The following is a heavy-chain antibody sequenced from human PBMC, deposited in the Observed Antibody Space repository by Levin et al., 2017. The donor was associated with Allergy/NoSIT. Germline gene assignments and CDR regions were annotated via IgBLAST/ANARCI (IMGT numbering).Heavy chain of an antibody. CDR3: ARGGSHHGFDI. D-gene: IGHD3-16*02. V-gene: IGHV1-2*02. J-gene: IGHJ3*02. CDR2: IVTNNGGT. Sequence: PRASVKVSCKASGYTFTDYWIHWVRQAPGQGLQWMGWIVTNNGGTNYAQNFRDRVTMTRDTSIGTAYMEMSRLRSDDAAMYYCARGGSHHGFDIWGQGTVVTVSS. CDR1: GYTFTDYW.